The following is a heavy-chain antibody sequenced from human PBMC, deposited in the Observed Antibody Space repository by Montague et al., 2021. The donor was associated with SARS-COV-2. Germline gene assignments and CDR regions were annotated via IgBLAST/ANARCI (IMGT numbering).Heavy chain of an antibody. Sequence: SLRLSCAASGFVVSDNYMTWVRQPPGKGLQWVSVLYRTGTTYYADSVQGRFTVSREESKNTLQLHLNKVRAGDTAMYYCVGDFLCFGDTDGFDDWGLGTMVTVSS. CDR3: VGDFLCFGDTDGFDD. CDR1: GFVVSDNY. CDR2: LYRTGTT. D-gene: IGHD3-10*01. J-gene: IGHJ3*01. V-gene: IGHV3-53*01.